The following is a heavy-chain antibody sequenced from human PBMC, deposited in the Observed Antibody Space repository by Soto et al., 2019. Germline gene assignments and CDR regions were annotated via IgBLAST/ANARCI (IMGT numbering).Heavy chain of an antibody. D-gene: IGHD2-21*02. Sequence: ASVKVSCKASGYTFTSYGISWVRQAPGQGLEWMGWISAYNGNTNYAQNLQGRVTMTTDTSTSTAYMELRSLRSDDTAVYYCARVHPKVTALRYYFDYWGQGTLVTVSS. CDR3: ARVHPKVTALRYYFDY. CDR1: GYTFTSYG. J-gene: IGHJ4*02. V-gene: IGHV1-18*01. CDR2: ISAYNGNT.